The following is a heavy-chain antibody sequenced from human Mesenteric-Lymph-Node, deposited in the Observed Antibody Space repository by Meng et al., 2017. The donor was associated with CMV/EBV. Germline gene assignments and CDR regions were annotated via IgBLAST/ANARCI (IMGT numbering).Heavy chain of an antibody. J-gene: IGHJ4*02. CDR2: ISGNGGST. CDR3: AKDSVANDHGPYYFES. D-gene: IGHD4/OR15-4a*01. CDR1: GFTFSNYA. V-gene: IGHV3-23*01. Sequence: GESLKISCVVSGFTFSNYAMSWVRQAPGKGLEWVSVISGNGGSTYYADSVKGRFTISRDNRKNTLYLQMNGLRVEDTAVYYCAKDSVANDHGPYYFESWGQGTLVTVSS.